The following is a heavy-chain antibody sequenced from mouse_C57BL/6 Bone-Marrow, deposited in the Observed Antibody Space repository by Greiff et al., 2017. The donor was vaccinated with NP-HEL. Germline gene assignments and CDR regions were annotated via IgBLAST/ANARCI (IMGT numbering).Heavy chain of an antibody. CDR2: INPNYGTT. V-gene: IGHV1-39*01. CDR1: GYSFTDYN. J-gene: IGHJ1*03. D-gene: IGHD1-1*01. Sequence: VQLKQSGPELVKPGASVKISCKASGYSFTDYNMNWVKQSTGKSLEWIGVINPNYGTTSYNQKFKGKATLTVDQSSSTAYMQLNSLTSEDSAVYYCARSIIRAKWYFDVWGTGTTVTVSS. CDR3: ARSIIRAKWYFDV.